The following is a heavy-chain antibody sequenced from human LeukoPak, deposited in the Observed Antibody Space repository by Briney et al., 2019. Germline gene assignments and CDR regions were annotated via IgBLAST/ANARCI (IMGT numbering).Heavy chain of an antibody. CDR2: IIPIFGTA. CDR1: GGTFSSYA. Sequence: SVKVSCKASGGTFSSYAISWVRQAPGQGLEWMGGIIPIFGTANYAQKFQGRVTITTDESTSTAYMELNSLRSEDTAVYYCATDGDYYGSGSSPLWGQGTLVTVSS. J-gene: IGHJ4*02. CDR3: ATDGDYYGSGSSPL. D-gene: IGHD3-10*01. V-gene: IGHV1-69*05.